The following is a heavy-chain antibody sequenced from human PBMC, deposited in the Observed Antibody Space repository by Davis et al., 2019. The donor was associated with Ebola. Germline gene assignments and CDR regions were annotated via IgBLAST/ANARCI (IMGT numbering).Heavy chain of an antibody. CDR3: AKGWDSSGWQD. CDR2: IHCSGST. CDR1: GGSITGYH. J-gene: IGHJ4*02. V-gene: IGHV4-59*01. D-gene: IGHD6-19*01. Sequence: SETLSLTCTVSGGSITGYHWSWIRQPPGKGLEWIGYIHCSGSTNYNPSLKSRVTISVDSSKNHFSLNLRSVTAADTAVYYCAKGWDSSGWQDWGQGTLVTVSS.